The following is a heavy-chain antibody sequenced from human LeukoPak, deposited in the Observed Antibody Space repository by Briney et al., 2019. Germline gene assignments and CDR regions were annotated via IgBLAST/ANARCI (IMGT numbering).Heavy chain of an antibody. D-gene: IGHD5-12*01. V-gene: IGHV3-11*01. CDR3: ARRIVAAGGYFDS. CDR2: ITSSSSKM. J-gene: IGHJ4*02. Sequence: LRLSCAASGFIFSDHYMSWIRQAPGKGLEWISYITSSSSKMFYADSVKGRFTISRDNSKNSLFLQMDSLRVEDTAVYYCARRIVAAGGYFDSWGQGILVIVSS. CDR1: GFIFSDHY.